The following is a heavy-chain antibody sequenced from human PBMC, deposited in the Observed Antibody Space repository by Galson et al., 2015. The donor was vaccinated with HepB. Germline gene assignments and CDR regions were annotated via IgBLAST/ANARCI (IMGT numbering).Heavy chain of an antibody. D-gene: IGHD3-3*01. J-gene: IGHJ6*02. CDR3: AKDLNYDSWSGYSSPGYYNYGMDV. Sequence: SLRLACAASGFTFSNYAMNWVRQAPGKGLEWVSGICGSGDNTYYTNSVKGRFTISRDNSKNTLYLHINSLRAEDTAVYYCAKDLNYDSWSGYSSPGYYNYGMDVWGQGTTVTVSS. CDR2: ICGSGDNT. CDR1: GFTFSNYA. V-gene: IGHV3-23*01.